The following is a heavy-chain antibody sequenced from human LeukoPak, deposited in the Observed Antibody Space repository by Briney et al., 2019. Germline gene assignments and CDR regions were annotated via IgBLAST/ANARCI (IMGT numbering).Heavy chain of an antibody. V-gene: IGHV3-48*03. Sequence: PGGTLRLSCAASGFTFSSYEMNWVRQAPGKGLEWVSYISSSGSTIYYADSVKGRFTISRDNAKNSLYLQMNSLRAEDTAVYYCAELGITMIGGVWGKGTTVTTSS. J-gene: IGHJ6*04. CDR3: AELGITMIGGV. D-gene: IGHD3-10*02. CDR2: ISSSGSTI. CDR1: GFTFSSYE.